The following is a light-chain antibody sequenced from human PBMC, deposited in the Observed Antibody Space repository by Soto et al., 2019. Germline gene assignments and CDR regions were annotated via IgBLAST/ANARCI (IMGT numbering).Light chain of an antibody. Sequence: DIVMTQSPDSLAVSVGERATINCKSSQNLFFTSKNKNYLAWYQQKPGQPPKLLIYWASTRESGVPDRFSGSGSGTDFTLTISSLQAEDVAVYYCQQYYTAPLYTFGQGTKLEIK. CDR3: QQYYTAPLYT. CDR2: WAS. V-gene: IGKV4-1*01. CDR1: QNLFFTSKNKNY. J-gene: IGKJ2*01.